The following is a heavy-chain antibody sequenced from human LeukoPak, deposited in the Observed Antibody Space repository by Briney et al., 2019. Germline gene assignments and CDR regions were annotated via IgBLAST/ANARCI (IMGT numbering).Heavy chain of an antibody. V-gene: IGHV3-21*01. CDR3: ARDVSGYYQFYFDY. J-gene: IGHJ4*02. Sequence: GGSLRLSCAASGFTFSSYGMNWVRQAPGKGLEWVSSISSSSSCIYYADSVKGRFTISRDSAQNSLYLQMNSLRAEDTAVYYCARDVSGYYQFYFDYWGQGALVTVSS. CDR1: GFTFSSYG. CDR2: ISSSSSCI. D-gene: IGHD3-22*01.